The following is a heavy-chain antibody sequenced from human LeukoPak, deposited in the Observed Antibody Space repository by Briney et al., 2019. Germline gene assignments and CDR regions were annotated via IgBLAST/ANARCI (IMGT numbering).Heavy chain of an antibody. CDR2: ISGSGGST. V-gene: IGHV3-23*01. Sequence: GGSLRLSCAASGFTFSSYGMSWVRQAPGKGLEWVSAISGSGGSTYYADSVKGRFTISRDNSKNTLYLQMNSLRAEDTAVYYCARVIAARERAWFGELRLYYYYYVDVWGKGTTVTISS. D-gene: IGHD3-10*01. CDR1: GFTFSSYG. CDR3: ARVIAARERAWFGELRLYYYYYVDV. J-gene: IGHJ6*03.